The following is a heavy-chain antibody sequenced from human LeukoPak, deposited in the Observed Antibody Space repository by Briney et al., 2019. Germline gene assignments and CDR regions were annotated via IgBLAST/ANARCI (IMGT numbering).Heavy chain of an antibody. V-gene: IGHV1-58*01. CDR3: AADGDSSGYYFDY. D-gene: IGHD3-22*01. CDR1: GFTFTSSA. J-gene: IGHJ4*02. Sequence: GASVKVSCKASGFTFTSSAVQWVRQARGQRLEWIGWVVVGSGNTNYAQKFQERVTITGDMSTSTAYMELSSLRSEDTAVYYCAADGDSSGYYFDYWGQGTLVTVSS. CDR2: VVVGSGNT.